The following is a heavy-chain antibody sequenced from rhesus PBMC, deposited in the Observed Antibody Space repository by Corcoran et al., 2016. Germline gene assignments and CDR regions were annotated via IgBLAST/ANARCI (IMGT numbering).Heavy chain of an antibody. CDR1: GFSISTTGTG. D-gene: IGHD3-34*01. V-gene: IGHV2-95*01. CDR3: ARVEGWGKWYFDI. J-gene: IGHJ2*01. Sequence: QVTLKESGPALVKPTQTLTLTCTFSGFSISTTGTGVGWIRQPPGKALEWLASIFWNDSKYYTTSLKSRLTISKDTSKNQVALTMTNMDPVDTATYYCARVEGWGKWYFDIWGPGTPITISS. CDR2: IFWNDSK.